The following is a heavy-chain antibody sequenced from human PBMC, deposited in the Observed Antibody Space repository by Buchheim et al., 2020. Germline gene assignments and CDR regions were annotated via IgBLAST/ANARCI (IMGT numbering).Heavy chain of an antibody. D-gene: IGHD3-10*01. Sequence: QVQLVESGGGVVQPGRSLRLSCAASGFTFSSYGMHWVRQAPGKGLEWVAVISYDGNNKYYADSVKGRFTLSSDNSKNTLYLQMNSLRAEETAVYYCVTSRFTMVRGVIIPLFDYWGQGTL. CDR3: VTSRFTMVRGVIIPLFDY. CDR1: GFTFSSYG. J-gene: IGHJ4*02. V-gene: IGHV3-30*03. CDR2: ISYDGNNK.